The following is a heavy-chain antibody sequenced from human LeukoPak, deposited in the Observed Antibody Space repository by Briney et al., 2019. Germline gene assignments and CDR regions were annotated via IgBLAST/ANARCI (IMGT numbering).Heavy chain of an antibody. D-gene: IGHD3-16*02. CDR1: GFTFSSYA. Sequence: GGSLRLSCAASGFTFSSYAMHWVRQAPGKGLEWVAVISYDGSNKYYADSVKGRFTISRDNSKNTLYLQMNSLRAEDTAVYYCAREGDTYYDYVWGSYRLDYWGQRTLVTVSS. V-gene: IGHV3-30-3*01. CDR3: AREGDTYYDYVWGSYRLDY. J-gene: IGHJ4*02. CDR2: ISYDGSNK.